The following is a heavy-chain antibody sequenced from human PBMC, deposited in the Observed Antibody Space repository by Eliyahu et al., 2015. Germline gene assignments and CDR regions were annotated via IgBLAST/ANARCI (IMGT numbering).Heavy chain of an antibody. CDR2: ISSGSTYI. CDR1: GFTFSTYS. V-gene: IGHV3-21*01. J-gene: IGHJ5*02. D-gene: IGHD3-22*01. Sequence: EVQMVESGGGLVKPGGSLRLSCAASGFTFSTYSINWVRQAPGKGLEWVSAISSGSTYIYYAASVKGRFTISRDNANNSLYLQMNSLRAEDTAVYYCATLGDISGHYYPWGQGTLVTVSS. CDR3: ATLGDISGHYYP.